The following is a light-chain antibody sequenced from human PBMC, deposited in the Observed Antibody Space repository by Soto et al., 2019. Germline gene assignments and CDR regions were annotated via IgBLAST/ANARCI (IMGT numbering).Light chain of an antibody. CDR1: QSISSY. CDR2: AAS. J-gene: IGKJ1*01. Sequence: DVQMTQSPSSLSASVGDRVTITCRASQSISSYLNWYQQKPGKAPKLLIYAASSLQSGVPSRFSGSGSGTDFPLTISRLQPENFATYFCQQRYRTPRTFCQGTKVEIK. V-gene: IGKV1-39*01. CDR3: QQRYRTPRT.